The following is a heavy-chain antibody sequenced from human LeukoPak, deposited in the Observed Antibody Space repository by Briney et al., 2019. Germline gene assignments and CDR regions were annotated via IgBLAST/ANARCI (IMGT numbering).Heavy chain of an antibody. CDR1: GYTLTELS. V-gene: IGHV1-24*01. J-gene: IGHJ4*02. CDR3: ATGRTKWDLLNY. D-gene: IGHD1-26*01. Sequence: ASVTVSFTVSGYTLTELSLHWVRQAPGKGLGWMGGLDPEDGEMIYSQKFQGRVTMTEDTSTDIAYMEMSSLRSEDTAVYYCATGRTKWDLLNYWGQGTLVTVSS. CDR2: LDPEDGEM.